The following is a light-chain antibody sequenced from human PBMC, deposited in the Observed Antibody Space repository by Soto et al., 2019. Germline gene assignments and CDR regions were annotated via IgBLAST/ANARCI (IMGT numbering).Light chain of an antibody. CDR3: GADHGSGSNFVV. CDR2: VGTGGIVG. V-gene: IGLV9-49*01. Sequence: QPVLTQPPSASASLGASVTLTCTLSSGYSNYKVDWYQQRPGKGPRFVMRVGTGGIVGSKGDSIPDRFSVLGSGLNRYLTIKNIQEEDESDYHCGADHGSGSNFVVFGGGTKLTVL. CDR1: SGYSNYK. J-gene: IGLJ2*01.